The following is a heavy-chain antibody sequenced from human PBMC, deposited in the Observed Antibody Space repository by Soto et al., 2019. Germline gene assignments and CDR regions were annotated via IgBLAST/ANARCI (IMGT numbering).Heavy chain of an antibody. Sequence: ASVKVSCKVSGYTLTELFIHWVRQAPGKGLEWMGGFDPEDGETIYAQKFQGRVTMTEDTSTDTAYMELSSLRSEDTAVYYCATGRVLRYFDWFQGLDYWGQGTLVTVSS. J-gene: IGHJ4*02. V-gene: IGHV1-24*01. CDR3: ATGRVLRYFDWFQGLDY. CDR1: GYTLTELF. D-gene: IGHD3-9*01. CDR2: FDPEDGET.